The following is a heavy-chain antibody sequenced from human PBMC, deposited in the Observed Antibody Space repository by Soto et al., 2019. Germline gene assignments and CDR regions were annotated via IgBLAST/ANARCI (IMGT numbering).Heavy chain of an antibody. J-gene: IGHJ6*02. CDR2: ISYDGSNK. CDR1: GFTFSSYA. CDR3: ARDQFVRSSTYYYYGMDV. V-gene: IGHV3-30-3*01. D-gene: IGHD6-13*01. Sequence: PGGSLRLSCAASGFTFSSYAMHWVRQAPGKGLEWVAVISYDGSNKYYADSVKGRFTISRDNSKNTLYLQMNSLRAEDTAVYYCARDQFVRSSTYYYYGMDVWGQGTTVTVSS.